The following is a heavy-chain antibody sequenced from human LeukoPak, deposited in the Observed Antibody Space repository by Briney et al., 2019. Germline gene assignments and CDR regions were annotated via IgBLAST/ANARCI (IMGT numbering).Heavy chain of an antibody. J-gene: IGHJ3*02. CDR1: GFTFSGSA. CDR2: IRSKASSYAT. V-gene: IGHV3-73*01. D-gene: IGHD2-21*02. Sequence: GGSLRLSCAASGFTFSGSAMHWVRQASGKGLEWVGRIRSKASSYATAYAASVKGRFTISRDGSKNTAYLQMNSLKTEDTAVYYCARDPVVTAIHAFDIWGQGTMVTVSS. CDR3: ARDPVVTAIHAFDI.